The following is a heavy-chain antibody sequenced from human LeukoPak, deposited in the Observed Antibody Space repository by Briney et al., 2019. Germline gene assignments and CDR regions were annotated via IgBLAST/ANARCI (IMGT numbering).Heavy chain of an antibody. V-gene: IGHV3-7*01. D-gene: IGHD5-24*01. CDR3: ARELLGHGYNSGDFDY. CDR2: IKQDGNEK. Sequence: GGSLRLSCAASGFTFSSYWMNWVRQAPGKGLEWVANIKQDGNEKYYVDSVKGGFTISRDNAKNSLYPQMNSLRAEDTAVYYCARELLGHGYNSGDFDYWGQGTLVTVSS. CDR1: GFTFSSYW. J-gene: IGHJ4*02.